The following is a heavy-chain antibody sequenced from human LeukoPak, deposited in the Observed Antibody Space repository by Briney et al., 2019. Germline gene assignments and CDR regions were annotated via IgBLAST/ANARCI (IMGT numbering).Heavy chain of an antibody. J-gene: IGHJ3*02. V-gene: IGHV4-39*07. D-gene: IGHD6-13*01. CDR2: IYYSGST. CDR1: GGSISSSSYY. CDR3: ARAEGWYSSSWYDSTAAFDI. Sequence: KTSETLSLTCTVSGGSISSSSYYWGWIRQPPGKGLEWIGSIYYSGSTYYNPSLKSRVTISVDTSKNQFSLKLSSVTAADTAVYYCARAEGWYSSSWYDSTAAFDIWGQGTMVTVSS.